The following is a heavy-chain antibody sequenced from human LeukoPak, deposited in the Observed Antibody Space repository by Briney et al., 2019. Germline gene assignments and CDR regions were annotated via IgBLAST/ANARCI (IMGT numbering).Heavy chain of an antibody. CDR2: IKQDGSEK. CDR1: GFTFSSRDW. V-gene: IGHV3-7*03. D-gene: IGHD6-13*01. CDR3: AREGIALDY. J-gene: IGHJ4*02. Sequence: GGSLRLSCVASGFTFSSRDWMTWVRQAPGKGLEWVANIKQDGSEKNYVDSVRGRFTISRDNAKNSVDLQMNSLRAEDTAMYYCAREGIALDYWGQGTLVTVSS.